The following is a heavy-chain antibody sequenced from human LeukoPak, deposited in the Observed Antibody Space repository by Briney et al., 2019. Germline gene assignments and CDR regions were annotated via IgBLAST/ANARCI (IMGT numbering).Heavy chain of an antibody. D-gene: IGHD3-3*01. CDR1: GFTFSNAW. CDR3: ATDLWSGYYSPDRRY. CDR2: IKSKTDGGTT. V-gene: IGHV3-15*01. Sequence: RTGGSLRLSCAASGFTFSNAWMSWVRQAPGKGLEWVGRIKSKTDGGTTDYAAHVKGRFTISRDDSKNTLYLQMNSLKTEDTAVYYCATDLWSGYYSPDRRYWGQGTLVTVSS. J-gene: IGHJ4*02.